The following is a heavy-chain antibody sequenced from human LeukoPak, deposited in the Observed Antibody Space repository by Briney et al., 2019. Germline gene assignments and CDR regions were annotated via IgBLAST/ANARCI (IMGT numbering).Heavy chain of an antibody. J-gene: IGHJ4*02. CDR3: ARNLAY. CDR2: INIAADTM. CDR1: GSTFSDFE. V-gene: IGHV3-48*03. Sequence: PGGSLRLSCAASGSTFSDFEMNWVRQAPGKGLEWISYINIAADTMHYADSVKGRFTISRDNAKNSLYLQMTSLRAEDTAVYYCARNLAYWGQGTLVTVSS.